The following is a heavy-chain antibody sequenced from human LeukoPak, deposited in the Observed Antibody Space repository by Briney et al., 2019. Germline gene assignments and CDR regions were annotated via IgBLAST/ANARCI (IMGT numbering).Heavy chain of an antibody. CDR2: INPNSGGT. CDR3: ARLPYTMVRGVDDAFDI. V-gene: IGHV1-2*02. Sequence: ASVKVSCKASGYTFTGYYTHWVRQAPGQGLEWMGWINPNSGGTNYAQKFQGRVTMTRDTSISTAYMELSRLRSDDTAVYYCARLPYTMVRGVDDAFDIWGQGTMVTVSS. CDR1: GYTFTGYY. J-gene: IGHJ3*02. D-gene: IGHD3-10*01.